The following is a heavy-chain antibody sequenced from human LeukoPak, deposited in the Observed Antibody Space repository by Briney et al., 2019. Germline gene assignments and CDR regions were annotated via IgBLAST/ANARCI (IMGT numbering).Heavy chain of an antibody. CDR2: IYHSGST. Sequence: SETLSLTCAVSGGSISSGGSSWSWIRQPPGKGLEWIGYIYHSGSTYYNPSLKSRVTISVDRFKNQFSLKLSSVTAADTAVYYCARVNYDFWSGYYISGSANYGMDVWGQGNTVTVSS. D-gene: IGHD3-3*01. CDR1: GGSISSGGSS. J-gene: IGHJ6*02. V-gene: IGHV4-30-2*01. CDR3: ARVNYDFWSGYYISGSANYGMDV.